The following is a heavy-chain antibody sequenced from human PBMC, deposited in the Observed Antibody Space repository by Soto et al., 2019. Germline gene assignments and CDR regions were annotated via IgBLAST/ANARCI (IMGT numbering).Heavy chain of an antibody. CDR2: IWYDGSNK. D-gene: IGHD6-19*01. J-gene: IGHJ6*03. V-gene: IGHV3-33*01. CDR3: AREGQWLVPYYYYYFLDV. Sequence: QPGGSLRLSCAASGFTFSSYGMHWVRQAPGKGLEWVAVIWYDGSNKYYADSVKGRFTISRDNSKNTLYLQMNSLRAEDTAVYYCAREGQWLVPYYYYYFLDVWGKGTTVTVSS. CDR1: GFTFSSYG.